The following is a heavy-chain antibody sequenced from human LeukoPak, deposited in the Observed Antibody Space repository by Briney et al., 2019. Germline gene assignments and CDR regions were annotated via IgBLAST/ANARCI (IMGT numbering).Heavy chain of an antibody. J-gene: IGHJ6*03. CDR3: ARDPYSGTYGDTYYYYIAV. V-gene: IGHV3-21*01. D-gene: IGHD1-26*01. CDR2: ITSSSTYT. CDR1: GFSFSSYN. Sequence: GGSLRLSCAASGFSFSSYNMNWVRQTPGKGLEWVSSITSSSTYTFYADSVKGRFTISRDNARNTLYLQMNSLRAEDTAGYYCARDPYSGTYGDTYYYYIAVCGKGTTVTISS.